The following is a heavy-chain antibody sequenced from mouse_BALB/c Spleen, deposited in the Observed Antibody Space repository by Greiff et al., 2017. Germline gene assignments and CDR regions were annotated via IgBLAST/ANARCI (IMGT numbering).Heavy chain of an antibody. D-gene: IGHD1-1*01. J-gene: IGHJ2*01. V-gene: IGHV1-4*01. CDR1: GYTFTSYT. CDR2: INPSSGYT. Sequence: VQLQESGAELARPGASVKMSCKASGYTFTSYTMHWVKQRPGQGLEWIGYINPSSGYTNYNQKFKDKATLTADKSSSTAYMQLSSLTSEDSAVYYTTVVATPFDYWGQGTTLTVSS. CDR3: TVVATPFDY.